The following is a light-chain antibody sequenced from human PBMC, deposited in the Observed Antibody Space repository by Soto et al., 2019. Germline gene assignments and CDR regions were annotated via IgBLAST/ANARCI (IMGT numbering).Light chain of an antibody. CDR2: AAS. CDR1: QGISNY. Sequence: DIPMTQSPSSLSASVRDRVTITCRASQGISNYLAWYQQKPGKVPKLLIYAASTMQSGVPSRFSGSGSGTDFTLTISSLQPEDVATYYCQKYDSAPWTFGQGTKVEIK. J-gene: IGKJ1*01. V-gene: IGKV1-27*01. CDR3: QKYDSAPWT.